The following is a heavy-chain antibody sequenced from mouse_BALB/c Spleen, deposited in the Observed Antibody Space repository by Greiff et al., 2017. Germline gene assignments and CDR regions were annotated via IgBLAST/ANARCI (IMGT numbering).Heavy chain of an antibody. Sequence: DVQLQESGPGLVKPSQSLSLTCTVTGYSITRDYAWNWNRQFPVNLLEWMGYISYSGSTSYNPSLKSRISITRDTSKNQSFLQLNSVTTEDTATYSCASLTGTGWFAYWGQGTLVTVAA. D-gene: IGHD4-1*01. CDR3: ASLTGTGWFAY. J-gene: IGHJ3*01. V-gene: IGHV3-2*02. CDR1: GYSITRDYA. CDR2: ISYSGST.